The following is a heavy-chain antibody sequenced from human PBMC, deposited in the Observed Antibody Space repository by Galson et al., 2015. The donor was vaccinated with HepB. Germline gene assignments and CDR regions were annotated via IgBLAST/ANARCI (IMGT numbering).Heavy chain of an antibody. V-gene: IGHV3-30*02. CDR1: GFTFSSYG. CDR2: IRYDGSNK. J-gene: IGHJ4*02. CDR3: AKALEAGILRYFDWLLYSYFDY. D-gene: IGHD3-9*01. Sequence: SLRLSCAASGFTFSSYGMHWVRQAPGKGLEWVAFIRYDGSNKYYADSVKGRFTISRDNSKNTLYLQMNSLRAEDTAVYYCAKALEAGILRYFDWLLYSYFDYWGQGTLVTVSS.